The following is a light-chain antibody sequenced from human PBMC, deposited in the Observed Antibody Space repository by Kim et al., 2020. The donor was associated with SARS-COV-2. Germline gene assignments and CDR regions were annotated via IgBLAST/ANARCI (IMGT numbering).Light chain of an antibody. J-gene: IGLJ3*02. CDR2: DVS. Sequence: QSTPISAAGTRRDVGASNYLAGYQQHPCKAPKLMIYDVSKRPSGVSDRFSGSKSGNTASLTVSGLQAEDEADYYCTSFTNSATGVFGGGTQLTVL. CDR1: RRDVGASNY. CDR3: TSFTNSATGV. V-gene: IGLV2-14*03.